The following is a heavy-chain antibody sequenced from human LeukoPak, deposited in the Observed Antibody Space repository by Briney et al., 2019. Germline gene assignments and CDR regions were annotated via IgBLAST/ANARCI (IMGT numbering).Heavy chain of an antibody. CDR3: VVYSYGWDY. CDR2: ISGSGGST. V-gene: IGHV3-23*01. Sequence: GGSLRLSCAASGLTFSSYAMSWVRQAPGKGLEWVAAISGSGGSTYYADSVKGRFTISRDNSKNTLYLQMNSLRAEDPAVYYCVVYSYGWDYWGQGTLVTVSS. J-gene: IGHJ4*02. D-gene: IGHD5-18*01. CDR1: GLTFSSYA.